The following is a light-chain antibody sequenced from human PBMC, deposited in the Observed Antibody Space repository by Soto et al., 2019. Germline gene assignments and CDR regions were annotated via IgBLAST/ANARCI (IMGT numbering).Light chain of an antibody. CDR3: QQYGISPQT. CDR1: QSVSSSY. J-gene: IGKJ1*01. Sequence: DTVLTQSPGSLSSSPGERATLSCRASQSVSSSYLAWYQQKPGQAPRLLIYGASSRATGIPDRFSGSGSGTDFTLTIIRLEPEDFTVYYCQQYGISPQTFGQGAKVDNK. V-gene: IGKV3-20*01. CDR2: GAS.